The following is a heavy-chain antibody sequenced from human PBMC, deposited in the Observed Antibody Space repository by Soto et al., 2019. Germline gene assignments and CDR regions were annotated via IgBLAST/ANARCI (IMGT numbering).Heavy chain of an antibody. J-gene: IGHJ6*02. V-gene: IGHV4-61*01. CDR3: ARDRRIQLWPRYYYGMDV. CDR2: IYYSGST. D-gene: IGHD5-18*01. CDR1: GGSVSSGSYY. Sequence: PSETLSLTCTVSGGSVSSGSYYWSWIRQPPGKGLEWIGYIYYSGSTNYNPSLKSRVTISVDTSKNQFSLKLSSVTAADTAVYYCARDRRIQLWPRYYYGMDVWGQGTTVTVSS.